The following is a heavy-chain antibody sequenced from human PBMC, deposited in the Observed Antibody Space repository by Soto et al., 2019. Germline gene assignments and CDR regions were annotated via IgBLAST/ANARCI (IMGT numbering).Heavy chain of an antibody. D-gene: IGHD5-18*01. CDR3: AKDRSPYSYGPNWFDP. V-gene: IGHV3-9*01. Sequence: PGGSLRLSCAASGFTFDDYAMHWVRQPPGKGLEWVSGISWNSGSIGYADSVKGRFTISRDNAKNSLYLQMNSLRAEDTALYYCAKDRSPYSYGPNWFDPWGQGTLVTVSS. J-gene: IGHJ5*02. CDR1: GFTFDDYA. CDR2: ISWNSGSI.